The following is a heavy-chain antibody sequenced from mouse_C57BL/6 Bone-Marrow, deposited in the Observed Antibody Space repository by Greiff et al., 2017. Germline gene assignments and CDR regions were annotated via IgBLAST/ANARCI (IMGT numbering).Heavy chain of an antibody. CDR1: GYTFTSYT. CDR2: INPSSGYT. V-gene: IGHV1-4*01. CDR3: ARFADAY. Sequence: VKLMESGAELARPGASVKMSCKASGYTFTSYTMHWVKQRPGQGLEWIGYINPSSGYTKYNQKFKDKATLTADKSSSTAYMQLSSLTSEDSAVYYCARFADAYWGQGTLVTVSA. J-gene: IGHJ3*01.